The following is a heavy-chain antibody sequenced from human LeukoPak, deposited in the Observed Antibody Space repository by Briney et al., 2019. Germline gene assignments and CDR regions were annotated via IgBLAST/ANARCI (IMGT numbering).Heavy chain of an antibody. Sequence: ASVKVSSKASVYSFTVYYMYSVRPAPGQGGEWRGWINPHSGGTNYTQTSQGRVTLTRDTSISTDYMELSRARPDVTAVYYCAILWLDSEFIWFDYWGQGTLVTVSS. V-gene: IGHV1-2*02. J-gene: IGHJ4*02. D-gene: IGHD3-10*01. CDR3: AILWLDSEFIWFDY. CDR2: INPHSGGT. CDR1: VYSFTVYY.